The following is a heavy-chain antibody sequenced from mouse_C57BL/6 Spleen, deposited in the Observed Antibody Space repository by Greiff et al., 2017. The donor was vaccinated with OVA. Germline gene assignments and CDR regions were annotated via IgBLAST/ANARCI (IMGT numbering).Heavy chain of an antibody. D-gene: IGHD1-1*01. J-gene: IGHJ4*01. CDR1: GYTFTSYW. CDR3: ARPYGSSSDYYAMDY. Sequence: VQLQQPGAELVRPGSSVKLSCKASGYTFTSYWMDWVKQRPGQGLEWIGNIYPSDSETHYNQKFKDKATLTVDKSSSTAYMQLSSLTSEDSAVYYCARPYGSSSDYYAMDYWGQGTSVTVSS. V-gene: IGHV1-61*01. CDR2: IYPSDSET.